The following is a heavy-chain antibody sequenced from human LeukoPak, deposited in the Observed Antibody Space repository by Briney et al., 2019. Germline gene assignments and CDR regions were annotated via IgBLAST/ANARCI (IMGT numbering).Heavy chain of an antibody. J-gene: IGHJ4*02. CDR2: ISGSGGST. Sequence: PGGSLLLSCAASGFPFSNYAMSWARQAPEKGLEWVSAISGSGGSTYYSDSVKGRLSISRDNSKNTLYLQMNSLRAEDTAVYYCTKGTIWLPFDYWGQGALVTVSS. CDR1: GFPFSNYA. V-gene: IGHV3-23*01. CDR3: TKGTIWLPFDY. D-gene: IGHD5-18*01.